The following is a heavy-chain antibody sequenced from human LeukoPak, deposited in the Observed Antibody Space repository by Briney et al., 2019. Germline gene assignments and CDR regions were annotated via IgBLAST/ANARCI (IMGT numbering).Heavy chain of an antibody. CDR2: ISYSGST. V-gene: IGHV4-39*01. D-gene: IGHD2-15*01. CDR3: ARPYCRGGACYGPGVPFDI. Sequence: SETLSLTCTVSGGSISSHFHYWGWIRQPPGKALEWIGSISYSGSTDYSPSLKSRVTISVDTSKNQLSLRLTSVTAAGTAVYYCARPYCRGGACYGPGVPFDIWGAGTTVIVSS. CDR1: GGSISSHFHY. J-gene: IGHJ3*02.